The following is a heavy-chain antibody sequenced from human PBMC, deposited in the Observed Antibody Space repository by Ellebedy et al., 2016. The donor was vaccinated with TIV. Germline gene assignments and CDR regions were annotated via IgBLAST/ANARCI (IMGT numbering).Heavy chain of an antibody. CDR2: VSYGGNDK. Sequence: GESLKISCAASGFTFSTYAMHWVRQAPGKGLEWVALVSYGGNDKYYADSVKGRFTISRDNSKNTLYLQMNSLRPEDTAVYYCAREQWSFGDHYYYGMDVWGQGTMVTVS. J-gene: IGHJ6*02. V-gene: IGHV3-30*01. CDR3: AREQWSFGDHYYYGMDV. D-gene: IGHD2-21*02. CDR1: GFTFSTYA.